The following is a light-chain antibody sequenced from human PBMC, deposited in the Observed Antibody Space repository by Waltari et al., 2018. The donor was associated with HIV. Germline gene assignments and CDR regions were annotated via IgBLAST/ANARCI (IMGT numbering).Light chain of an antibody. Sequence: DIQMTQSPSSLSASVGDRVTITCRASQSISSYLNWYQQKPGKAPKLLIYAASSLQSGVPSRFSGSGSGTDFTLTISSLQPEDFATYYCQQTYSISLTFGQGTKVDI. J-gene: IGKJ4*01. CDR2: AAS. V-gene: IGKV1-39*01. CDR3: QQTYSISLT. CDR1: QSISSY.